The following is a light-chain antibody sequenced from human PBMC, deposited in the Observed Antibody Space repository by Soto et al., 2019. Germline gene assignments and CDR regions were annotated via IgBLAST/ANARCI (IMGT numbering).Light chain of an antibody. CDR3: CSYAGSSTSV. V-gene: IGLV2-11*01. Sequence: QSALTQPRSVSGSPGQSVTISCTGTSSDVGGYNFVSWYQHHPGKAPKLMIYDVNKRPSGVPDRFSGSKSGNTASLSISGLQAEDEADYYCCSYAGSSTSVFGGGTMLTVL. CDR1: SSDVGGYNF. CDR2: DVN. J-gene: IGLJ2*01.